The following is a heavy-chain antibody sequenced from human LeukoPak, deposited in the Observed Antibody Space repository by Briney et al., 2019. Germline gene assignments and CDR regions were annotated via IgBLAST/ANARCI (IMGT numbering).Heavy chain of an antibody. CDR2: IYTSGST. V-gene: IGHV4-4*07. D-gene: IGHD6-6*01. CDR3: ASLSSSSGYYYYYMDV. Sequence: SETLSLTCTVSGGSISSYYWSWIRQPAGKGLEWIGRIYTSGSTNYNPSLKSRVTMSVDTSKNQFSLKLSSVTAADTAVYYCASLSSSSGYYYYYMDVWGKGTTVTVSS. CDR1: GGSISSYY. J-gene: IGHJ6*03.